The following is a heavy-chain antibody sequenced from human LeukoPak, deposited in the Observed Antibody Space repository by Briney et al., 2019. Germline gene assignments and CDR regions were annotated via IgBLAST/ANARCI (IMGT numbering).Heavy chain of an antibody. D-gene: IGHD4-17*01. CDR2: IYTSGST. CDR3: ARQNDYGDYIDY. CDR1: GGSISSYY. J-gene: IGHJ4*02. Sequence: SETLSLTCTVSGGSISSYYWSWIRQPPGKGLEWIGYIYTSGSTNYNPSLKSRVTISVDTSKNQFSLKLSSVTAADTAAYYCARQNDYGDYIDYWGQGTLVTVSS. V-gene: IGHV4-4*09.